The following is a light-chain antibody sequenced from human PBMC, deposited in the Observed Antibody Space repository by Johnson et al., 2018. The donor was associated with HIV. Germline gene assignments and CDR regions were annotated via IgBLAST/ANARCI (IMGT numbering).Light chain of an antibody. CDR2: ENN. J-gene: IGLJ1*01. Sequence: QSVLTQPPSVSAAPGQKVTIFCSGSSSNIGNNYVSWYQQVPGTAPKLLIYENNKRPSGIPDRFSGSKSGTSATLGITGLQTGDEADYYCGTWDSSLSANVFGTGTRVTVL. V-gene: IGLV1-51*02. CDR1: SSNIGNNY. CDR3: GTWDSSLSANV.